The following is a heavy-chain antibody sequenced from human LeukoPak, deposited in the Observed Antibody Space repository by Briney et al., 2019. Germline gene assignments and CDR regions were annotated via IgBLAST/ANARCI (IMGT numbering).Heavy chain of an antibody. CDR1: GYTFTSYG. J-gene: IGHJ4*02. CDR2: ISAYNGNT. Sequence: VASVKVSCKASGYTFTSYGISWVRQAPGQGLEWMGWISAYNGNTNYAQKLQGRVTMTTDTSTNMVYMELRSLRSDDTAVYYCARGSTHRYYYDSSGYYRGAFDYWGQGTLVTVSS. V-gene: IGHV1-18*01. CDR3: ARGSTHRYYYDSSGYYRGAFDY. D-gene: IGHD3-22*01.